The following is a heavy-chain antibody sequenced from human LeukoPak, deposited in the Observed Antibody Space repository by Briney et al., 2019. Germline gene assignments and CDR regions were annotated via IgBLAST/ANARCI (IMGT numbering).Heavy chain of an antibody. Sequence: SETLSLTCAVSGGSISSGGYSWSWIRQPPGKGLEWIGYIYHSGSTYHNPSLKSRVTISVDRSKNQFSLKLSSVTAADTAVYYCARVLYSSSWYPNFDYWGQGTLVTVSS. CDR3: ARVLYSSSWYPNFDY. CDR1: GGSISSGGYS. D-gene: IGHD6-13*01. J-gene: IGHJ4*02. V-gene: IGHV4-30-2*01. CDR2: IYHSGST.